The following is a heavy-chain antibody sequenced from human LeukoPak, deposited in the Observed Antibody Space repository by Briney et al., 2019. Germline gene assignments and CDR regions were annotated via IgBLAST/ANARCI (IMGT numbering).Heavy chain of an antibody. V-gene: IGHV3-30*02. J-gene: IGHJ6*03. CDR2: IRYDGSNK. Sequence: GGSLRLSCAASGFTFSSYGMHWVRQAPGKGLEWVAFIRYDGSNKYYADSVKGRFTISRDNSKNTLYLQMNRLRAEDTAVYYCAKDRYYDSSGYPSNYYYYYMDVWGKGTTVTVSS. CDR3: AKDRYYDSSGYPSNYYYYYMDV. D-gene: IGHD3-22*01. CDR1: GFTFSSYG.